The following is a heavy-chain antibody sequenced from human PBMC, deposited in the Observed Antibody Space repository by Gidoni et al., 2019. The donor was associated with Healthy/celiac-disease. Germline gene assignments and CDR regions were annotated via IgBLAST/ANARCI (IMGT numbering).Heavy chain of an antibody. V-gene: IGHV4-61*02. CDR1: GGSISSGSYY. J-gene: IGHJ5*02. Sequence: QVQLQESGPGLVKPSQTLSLTCTVSGGSISSGSYYWSWIRQPAGKGLEWLGRIYTSGSTNYNPSLKSRVTISVDTSKNQFSLKLSSVTAADTAVYYCAREGPLYDILTGYYVPWFDPWGQGTLVTVSS. D-gene: IGHD3-9*01. CDR2: IYTSGST. CDR3: AREGPLYDILTGYYVPWFDP.